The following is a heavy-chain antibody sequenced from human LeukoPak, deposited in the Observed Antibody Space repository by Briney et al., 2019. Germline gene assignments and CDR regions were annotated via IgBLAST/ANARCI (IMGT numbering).Heavy chain of an antibody. CDR2: IRSKANSYAT. D-gene: IGHD5-18*01. V-gene: IGHV3-73*01. CDR1: GFTFSGSA. J-gene: IGHJ4*02. Sequence: GGSLKLSCAAHGFTFSGSAMDWVRQASGKGLEWVGRIRSKANSYATAYAASVKGRFTISRDDSKNTAYLQMNSLKTEDTAVYYCTRHVDTAMVPTDYGGQGTLVTVSS. CDR3: TRHVDTAMVPTDY.